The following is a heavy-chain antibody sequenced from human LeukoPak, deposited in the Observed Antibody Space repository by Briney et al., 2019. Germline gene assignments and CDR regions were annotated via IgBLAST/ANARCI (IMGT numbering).Heavy chain of an antibody. J-gene: IGHJ4*02. CDR3: ARDPNDFWSGYSYFDY. CDR2: ISSSSSTI. D-gene: IGHD3-3*01. V-gene: IGHV3-48*04. Sequence: GGSLRLSCAASGFTFSSYSMNWVRQAPGKGLEWVSYISSSSSTIYYADSVKGRFTISRDNAKNSLYLQMNSLRAEDTAVYYCARDPNDFWSGYSYFDYWGQGTLVTVSS. CDR1: GFTFSSYS.